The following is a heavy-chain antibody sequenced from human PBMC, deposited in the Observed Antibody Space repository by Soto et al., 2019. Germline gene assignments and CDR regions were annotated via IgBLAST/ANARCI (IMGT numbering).Heavy chain of an antibody. Sequence: SETLSLTCTVSGGSISSGDYYWSWIRQPPGKGLEWIGYIYYSGSTYYNPSLKSRVTISVDTSKNQFSLKLSSVTAADTAVYYCATLTGNNWFDPWGQGALVTVSS. CDR1: GGSISSGDYY. D-gene: IGHD3-9*01. CDR2: IYYSGST. J-gene: IGHJ5*02. CDR3: ATLTGNNWFDP. V-gene: IGHV4-30-4*01.